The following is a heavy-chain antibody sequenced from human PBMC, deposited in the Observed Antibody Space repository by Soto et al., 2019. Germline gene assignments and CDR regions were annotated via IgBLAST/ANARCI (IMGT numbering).Heavy chain of an antibody. D-gene: IGHD3-22*01. V-gene: IGHV4-61*01. J-gene: IGHJ6*02. Sequence: SETLSLTCTVSGGSVSSGSYYWSWIRQPPGKGLEWIGYIYYSGSTNYNPSLKSRVTISVDTPKNQFSLKLSSVTAADTAVYYCARTPHYYDSSYGIDGWCHGTTVTV. CDR3: ARTPHYYDSSYGIDG. CDR1: GGSVSSGSYY. CDR2: IYYSGST.